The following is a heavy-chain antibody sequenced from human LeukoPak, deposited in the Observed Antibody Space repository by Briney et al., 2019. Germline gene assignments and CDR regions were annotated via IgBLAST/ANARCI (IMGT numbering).Heavy chain of an antibody. Sequence: PGGSLRLSCAASGFTVSSNYMAWVRQAPGEGPEWVSVIYGDGSTFYADSVKGRFTISRDISKNTVYLQMNSLRAEDTAVYYCARDHRIGGSWGQGTLVTVSS. D-gene: IGHD3-16*01. CDR1: GFTVSSNY. J-gene: IGHJ4*02. CDR3: ARDHRIGGS. CDR2: IYGDGST. V-gene: IGHV3-53*01.